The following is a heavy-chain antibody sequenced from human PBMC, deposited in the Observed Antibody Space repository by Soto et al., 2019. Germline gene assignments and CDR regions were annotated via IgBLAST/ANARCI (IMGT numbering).Heavy chain of an antibody. CDR2: ITSAGST. Sequence: EVQLLESGGDLAQPGGSLRLICAASGFTFSNYAMTWVRQSPGKGLEWVSTITSAGSTFYGDTVKGRFTISRDNSKGTLYLQMKRLGAEDTGVYYWGKTDEFHLQSSGWANRFDSWGQGTLVTVSS. V-gene: IGHV3-23*01. CDR3: GKTDEFHLQSSGWANRFDS. D-gene: IGHD6-19*01. J-gene: IGHJ4*02. CDR1: GFTFSNYA.